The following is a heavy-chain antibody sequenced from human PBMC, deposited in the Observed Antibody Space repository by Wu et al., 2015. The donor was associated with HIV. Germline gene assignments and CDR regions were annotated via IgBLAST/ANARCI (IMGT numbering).Heavy chain of an antibody. V-gene: IGHV1-69*13. CDR1: GGTFSSYA. D-gene: IGHD2-2*01. CDR2: IIPIFGTA. J-gene: IGHJ6*02. CDR3: ARDVPDYCSSTSCYLRYYYYGMDV. Sequence: QVQLVQSGAEVKKPGSSVKVSCKASGGTFSSYAISWVRQAPGQGLEWMGRIIPIFGTANYAQKFQGRVTITADESTSTAYMELSSLRSEDTAVYYCARDVPDYCSSTSCYLRYYYYGMDVWGQGTTVTVSS.